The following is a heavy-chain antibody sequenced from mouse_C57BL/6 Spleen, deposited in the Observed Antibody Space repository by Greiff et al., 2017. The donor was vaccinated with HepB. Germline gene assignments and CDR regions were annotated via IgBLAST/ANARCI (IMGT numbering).Heavy chain of an antibody. D-gene: IGHD3-2*02. V-gene: IGHV1-64*01. Sequence: QVQLQQSGAELVKPGASVKLSCKASGYTFTSYWMHWVKQRPGQGLEWIGMIHPNSGSTNYNEKFKSKATLTVDKSSSTAYMQLSSLTSEDSAVYYCARSAQATFYWYFDVWGKGTTVTVSS. CDR1: GYTFTSYW. J-gene: IGHJ1*03. CDR3: ARSAQATFYWYFDV. CDR2: IHPNSGST.